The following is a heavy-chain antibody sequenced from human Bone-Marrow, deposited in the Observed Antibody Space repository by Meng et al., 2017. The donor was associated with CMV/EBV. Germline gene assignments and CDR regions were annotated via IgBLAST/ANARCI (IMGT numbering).Heavy chain of an antibody. Sequence: SETLSLTCTVSGGSISSSSYYWGWIRQSPGKGLEWIGEIYHSGSTNYNPALERRVTISVDKTKNQFSLKLTSVTAADTAVYYCARGSYHDSWGQGTLVPVSS. J-gene: IGHJ4*02. CDR1: GGSISSSSYY. V-gene: IGHV4-61*05. CDR2: IYHSGST. D-gene: IGHD1-26*01. CDR3: ARGSYHDS.